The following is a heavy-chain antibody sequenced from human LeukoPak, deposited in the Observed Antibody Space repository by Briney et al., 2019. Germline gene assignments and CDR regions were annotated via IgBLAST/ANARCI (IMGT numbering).Heavy chain of an antibody. Sequence: GGSLTLSCAASGFTFSSYDMHWVGQATGKGLEWVSAISTAGDTYYPGSVKGRFTIFRENAKNSLYLQMNNLRTGDTAVYYCARAAYDYGDFGHLYFDISGCRTRTTVSS. D-gene: IGHD4-17*01. J-gene: IGHJ2*01. CDR2: ISTAGDT. CDR3: ARAAYDYGDFGHLYFDI. V-gene: IGHV3-13*04. CDR1: GFTFSSYD.